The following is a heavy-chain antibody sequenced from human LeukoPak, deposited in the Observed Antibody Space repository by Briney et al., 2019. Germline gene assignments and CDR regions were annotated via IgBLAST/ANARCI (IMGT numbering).Heavy chain of an antibody. V-gene: IGHV1-8*03. D-gene: IGHD5-24*01. CDR3: ARDRRDGYNYWIDY. Sequence: ASVKVSCKASGYTFTSYDINWVRQATGQGLEWMGWMNPNSGNTGYAQKFQGRVTITRNTSISTAYMELSSLRSEDTAVYYCARDRRDGYNYWIDYWGQGTLVTVSS. J-gene: IGHJ4*02. CDR2: MNPNSGNT. CDR1: GYTFTSYD.